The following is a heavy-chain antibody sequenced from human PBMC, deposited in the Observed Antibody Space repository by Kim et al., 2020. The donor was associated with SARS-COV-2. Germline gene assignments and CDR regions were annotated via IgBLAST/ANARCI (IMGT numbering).Heavy chain of an antibody. CDR2: IWYDGSNK. CDR1: GFTFSSYG. CDR3: ARDQGVSLSFRGLTSNDHDAFDI. J-gene: IGHJ3*02. V-gene: IGHV3-33*08. Sequence: GGSLRLSCAASGFTFSSYGMHWVRQAPGKGLEWVAVIWYDGSNKYYADSVKGRFTISRDNSKNTLYLQMNSLRAEDTAVYYCARDQGVSLSFRGLTSNDHDAFDIWGQGTMVTVSS. D-gene: IGHD1-1*01.